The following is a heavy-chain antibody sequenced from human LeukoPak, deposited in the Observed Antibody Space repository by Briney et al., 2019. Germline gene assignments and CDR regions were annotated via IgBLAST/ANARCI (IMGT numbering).Heavy chain of an antibody. D-gene: IGHD6-13*01. CDR1: GGSISSSSYY. Sequence: SETLSLTCTVSGGSISSSSYYWGWIRQPPGKGLEWIGSIYYSGSTYYNPSLKSRVTISVDTSKNQFSLKLSSVTAADTAVYYCAIIAAAGSGRFDYWGQGTLVTVSS. V-gene: IGHV4-39*07. CDR3: AIIAAAGSGRFDY. J-gene: IGHJ4*02. CDR2: IYYSGST.